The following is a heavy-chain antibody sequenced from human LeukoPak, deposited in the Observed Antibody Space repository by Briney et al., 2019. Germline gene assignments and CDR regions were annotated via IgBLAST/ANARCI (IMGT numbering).Heavy chain of an antibody. V-gene: IGHV4-59*01. CDR2: IYYSGST. D-gene: IGHD3-22*01. CDR3: ARGADSSGYYSISYFDY. Sequence: SETLSLTCTVSGGSISSYYWSWIRQPPGKGLEWIGYIYYSGSTNYNPSLKSRVTISVDTSKNQFSLKLSSVTAADTAVYYCARGADSSGYYSISYFDYWGQGTLVTVSS. CDR1: GGSISSYY. J-gene: IGHJ4*02.